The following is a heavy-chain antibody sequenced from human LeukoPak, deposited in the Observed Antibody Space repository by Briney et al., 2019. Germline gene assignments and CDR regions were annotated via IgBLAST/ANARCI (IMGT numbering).Heavy chain of an antibody. D-gene: IGHD4-17*01. CDR1: GFTFSRYW. J-gene: IGHJ4*02. V-gene: IGHV3-7*01. Sequence: GGSLRLSCAASGFTFSRYWMFWVRQAPGKGLEWVAYIKQEGSEKYYVDSVKGRFTIPRDNAKNSVYLQMNSLRAEDTAVYYCARSESTMTTWSMDYWGQGILVTVSS. CDR3: ARSESTMTTWSMDY. CDR2: IKQEGSEK.